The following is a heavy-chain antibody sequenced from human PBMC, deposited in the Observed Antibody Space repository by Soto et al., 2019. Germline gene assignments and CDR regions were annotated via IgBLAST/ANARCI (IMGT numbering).Heavy chain of an antibody. J-gene: IGHJ4*02. CDR1: GGSISSSSYY. CDR3: ASLLSGSYYRYYFDY. D-gene: IGHD3-10*01. V-gene: IGHV4-39*01. CDR2: IHYSGST. Sequence: SETLSLTCTVSGGSISSSSYYWGWIRQPPGKGLEWIGSIHYSGSTYYNPSLKSRVTISVDTSKNQFSLKLSSVTAADTAVYYCASLLSGSYYRYYFDYWGQGTLVTVSS.